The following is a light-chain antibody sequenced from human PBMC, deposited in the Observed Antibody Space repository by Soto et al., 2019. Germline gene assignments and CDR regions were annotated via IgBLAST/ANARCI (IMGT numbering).Light chain of an antibody. V-gene: IGKV1-5*03. Sequence: DIQMTQSPSTLSASVGDRVTITCRASQSIGSWLAWYQQKPGKAPKLLINKASSLESGVPSSFSGSGSGTEFTLTISSLQPDDLATYYCQQYESNPWTFGQGTRVEIK. J-gene: IGKJ1*01. CDR1: QSIGSW. CDR3: QQYESNPWT. CDR2: KAS.